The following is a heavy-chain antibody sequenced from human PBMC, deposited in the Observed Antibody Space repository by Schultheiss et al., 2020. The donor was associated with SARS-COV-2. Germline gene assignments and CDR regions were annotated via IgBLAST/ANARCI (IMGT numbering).Heavy chain of an antibody. CDR3: ARAPSYYYYGMDV. Sequence: GGSLRLSCAASGFTFISYDMNWVRQAPGKGLEWVSYVSGSGTTIHYADSVKGRFTNSRDNAKNSLYLQMNSLRAEDTVVYYCARAPSYYYYGMDVWGQGTTVTVSS. J-gene: IGHJ6*02. V-gene: IGHV3-48*03. CDR1: GFTFISYD. CDR2: VSGSGTTI.